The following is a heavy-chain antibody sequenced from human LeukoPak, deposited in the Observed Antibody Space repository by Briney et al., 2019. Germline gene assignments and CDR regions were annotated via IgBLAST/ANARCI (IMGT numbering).Heavy chain of an antibody. Sequence: SETLSLTCTISGGSISSDYWSWIWQPPGKGLEWIGYIYYSGSTDYNPSLKSRVTISVDTSKNQFSLKLSSVTAADAAVYYCAVSSSGKLDVWGQGTTVTVSS. CDR3: AVSSSGKLDV. CDR1: GGSISSDY. CDR2: IYYSGST. J-gene: IGHJ6*02. D-gene: IGHD2-2*01. V-gene: IGHV4-59*08.